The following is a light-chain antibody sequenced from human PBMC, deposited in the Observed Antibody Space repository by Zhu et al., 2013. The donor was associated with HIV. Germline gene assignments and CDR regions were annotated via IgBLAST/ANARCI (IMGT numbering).Light chain of an antibody. J-gene: IGKJ3*01. V-gene: IGKV1-5*01. Sequence: DIQMTQSPSTLSASVGDRVTITCRASQSINRWLVWYQQKPGKAPKLLIYAASTLQSGVPSRFSGVGSGTDFTLTISSLQPEDAATYYCQQLNSYPIFAFGPGTKVNIK. CDR1: QSINRW. CDR3: QQLNSYPIFA. CDR2: AAS.